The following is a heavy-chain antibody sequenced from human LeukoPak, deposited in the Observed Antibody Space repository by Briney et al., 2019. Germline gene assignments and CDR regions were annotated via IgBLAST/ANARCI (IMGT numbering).Heavy chain of an antibody. J-gene: IGHJ4*02. CDR2: ISDTPNTM. CDR3: AREYTGSEYFDY. D-gene: IGHD5-12*01. CDR1: GFTFSSYE. Sequence: TGGSLRLSCAASGFTFSSYEMNWVRQAPGKGLEWVSYISDTPNTMYYADSVKGRFTISRDNAKNSLFLQMNSLRVDDTAVYYCAREYTGSEYFDYWGQGTLVTVSS. V-gene: IGHV3-48*03.